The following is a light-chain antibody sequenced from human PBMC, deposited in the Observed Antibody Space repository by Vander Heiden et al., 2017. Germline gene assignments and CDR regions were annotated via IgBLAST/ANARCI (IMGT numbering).Light chain of an antibody. J-gene: IGLJ2*01. CDR1: ALPKQY. CDR3: QSADSSGTYGV. V-gene: IGLV3-25*03. Sequence: SYELTQPPSVSVSPGQTARITCSGDALPKQYAYWYQQKPGQAPVLVIYKDSERPSGIPERFSGSSSGTTVTLTISGVHAEDEAEYYCQSADSSGTYGVFGGGTKLTVL. CDR2: KDS.